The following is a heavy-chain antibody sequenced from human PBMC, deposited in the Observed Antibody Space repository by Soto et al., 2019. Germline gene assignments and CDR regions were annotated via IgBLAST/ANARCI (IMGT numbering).Heavy chain of an antibody. CDR2: IIPIFGTA. CDR3: ARDQVDTAMDPDAFDI. CDR1: GGTFSSYA. J-gene: IGHJ3*02. V-gene: IGHV1-69*13. D-gene: IGHD5-18*01. Sequence: SVKVSCKASGGTFSSYAISWVRQAPGQGLEWMGGIIPIFGTANYAQKFQGRVTITADESTSTAYMELSSLRSEDTAVYYCARDQVDTAMDPDAFDIWGQGTMVTVSS.